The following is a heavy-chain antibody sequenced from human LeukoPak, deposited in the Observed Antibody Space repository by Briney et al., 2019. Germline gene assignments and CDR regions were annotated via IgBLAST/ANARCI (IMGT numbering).Heavy chain of an antibody. D-gene: IGHD3-22*01. CDR1: GGTFSSYA. J-gene: IGHJ4*02. CDR2: IISMLWIA. Sequence: SVKVSFKASGGTFSSYAISWGRQGPGQGPEGMGRIISMLWIANYGQKFQGRVTITADKSTSTAYTKPSSLRSDETAVYYCARDRGSSGYYAYWGPGNLVTVSS. V-gene: IGHV1-69*04. CDR3: ARDRGSSGYYAY.